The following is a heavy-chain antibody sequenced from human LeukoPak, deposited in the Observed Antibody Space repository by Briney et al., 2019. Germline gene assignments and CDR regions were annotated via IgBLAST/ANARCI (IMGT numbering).Heavy chain of an antibody. V-gene: IGHV3-13*01. CDR2: IGTAGDT. D-gene: IGHD1-26*01. CDR1: GFTFSNHA. J-gene: IGHJ4*02. Sequence: GGSLRLSCATSGFTFSNHAMHWVRQATGEGLEWVSAIGTAGDTFYPGSVKGRFTISRENAKNSLSLQMNSLRAEDTAVYYCVRQQTPHGNFDYWGQGTLVTVSS. CDR3: VRQQTPHGNFDY.